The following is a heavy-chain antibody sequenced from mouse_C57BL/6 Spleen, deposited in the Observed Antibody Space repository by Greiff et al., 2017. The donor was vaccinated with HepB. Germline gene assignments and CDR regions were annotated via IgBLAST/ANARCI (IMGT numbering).Heavy chain of an antibody. D-gene: IGHD1-1*01. CDR3: VREGDYGSSPGGFAY. CDR2: IRSKSSNYAT. CDR1: GFTFNTYA. V-gene: IGHV10-3*01. J-gene: IGHJ3*01. Sequence: EVQLVESGGGLVQPKGSLKLSCAASGFTFNTYAMHWVRQAPGKGLEWVARIRSKSSNYATYYADSVKDRFTISRDDSQSMLYLQMNNMKTEDTAMYYCVREGDYGSSPGGFAYWGQGTLVTVSA.